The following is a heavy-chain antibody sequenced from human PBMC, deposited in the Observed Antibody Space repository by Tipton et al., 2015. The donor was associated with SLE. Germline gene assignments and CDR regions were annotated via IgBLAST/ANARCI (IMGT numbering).Heavy chain of an antibody. CDR3: ARERTGFGWLDP. J-gene: IGHJ5*02. CDR1: GGSFSGYF. D-gene: IGHD3/OR15-3a*01. Sequence: TLSLTCAVYGGSFSGYFWSWIRQPPGKGLVWIGEISHSGNTKYNPSLKSRLTISVDTSKNQFSLKLSSVTAADTAVYYCARERTGFGWLDPWGQGTLVTVSS. V-gene: IGHV4-34*01. CDR2: ISHSGNT.